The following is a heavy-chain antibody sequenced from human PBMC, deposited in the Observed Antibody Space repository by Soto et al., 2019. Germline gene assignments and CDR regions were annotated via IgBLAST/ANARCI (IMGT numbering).Heavy chain of an antibody. J-gene: IGHJ6*02. CDR2: INPSGGST. V-gene: IGHV1-46*03. CDR3: ARDLENMVRGAGYYYYYGMDV. D-gene: IGHD3-10*01. CDR1: GYTFTSYY. Sequence: ASVKVSCKASGYTFTSYYMHWVRQAPGRGLEWMGIINPSGGSTSYAQKFQGRVTMTRDTSTSTVYMELSSLRSEDTAVYYCARDLENMVRGAGYYYYYGMDVWGQGTTATVSS.